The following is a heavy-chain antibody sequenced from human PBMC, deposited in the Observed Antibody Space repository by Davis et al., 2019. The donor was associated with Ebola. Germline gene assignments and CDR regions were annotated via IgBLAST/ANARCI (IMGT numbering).Heavy chain of an antibody. CDR1: GFTFSNSA. CDR3: AKAPGGSRVPAAVTGTAFDF. J-gene: IGHJ3*01. V-gene: IGHV3-23*01. Sequence: PGGSLRLSCVASGFTFSNSAIIWVRQAPGKGLEWVSGVSGSGVSTYYADSVKGRFTVSRENSKNTLYLQMNSLRVEDTAVYFCAKAPGGSRVPAAVTGTAFDFWGQGTMVNVSS. CDR2: VSGSGVST. D-gene: IGHD2-2*01.